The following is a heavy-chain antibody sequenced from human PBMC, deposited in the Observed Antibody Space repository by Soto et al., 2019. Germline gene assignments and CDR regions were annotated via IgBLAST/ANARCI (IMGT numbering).Heavy chain of an antibody. V-gene: IGHV1-3*01. CDR1: GYTFTSYA. Sequence: ASVKVSCKASGYTFTSYAMHWVRQAPGQRLEWMGWINAGNGNTKYSQKFQGRVTITRDTSASTAHMELSSLRSEDTAVYYCARGKWITSDWGPTRENYYEMDVWGQGTTVTVSS. CDR2: INAGNGNT. J-gene: IGHJ6*02. CDR3: ARGKWITSDWGPTRENYYEMDV. D-gene: IGHD7-27*01.